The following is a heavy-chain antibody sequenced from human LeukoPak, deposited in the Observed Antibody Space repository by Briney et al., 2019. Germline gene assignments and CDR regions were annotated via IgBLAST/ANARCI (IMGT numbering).Heavy chain of an antibody. J-gene: IGHJ4*02. CDR1: GFTFSSYA. D-gene: IGHD4-17*01. CDR3: ARDGKHDYGDYGPKYYFDY. CDR2: ISYEGSNK. V-gene: IGHV3-30*01. Sequence: AGGSLRLSCAASGFTFSSYAMHWVRQAPGKGLEGVAVISYEGSNKYYADSVKGRFTISRDNSKNTLYLQMNSLRAEDTAVYYCARDGKHDYGDYGPKYYFDYWGQGTLVTVSS.